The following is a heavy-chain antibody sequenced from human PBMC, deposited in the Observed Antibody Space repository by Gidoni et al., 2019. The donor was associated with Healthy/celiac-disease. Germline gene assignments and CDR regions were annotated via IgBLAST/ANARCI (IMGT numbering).Heavy chain of an antibody. Sequence: QVQLVESGGGVVQPGRSLRLSCAASGFTFSSYGMHWVRQAPGKGLEWVAVISYDGSNKYYADSVKGRFTISRDNSKNTLYLQMNSLRAEDTAVYYCAKDAAEWELLGGSDYWGQGTLVTVSS. CDR1: GFTFSSYG. CDR3: AKDAAEWELLGGSDY. CDR2: ISYDGSNK. V-gene: IGHV3-30*18. J-gene: IGHJ4*02. D-gene: IGHD1-26*01.